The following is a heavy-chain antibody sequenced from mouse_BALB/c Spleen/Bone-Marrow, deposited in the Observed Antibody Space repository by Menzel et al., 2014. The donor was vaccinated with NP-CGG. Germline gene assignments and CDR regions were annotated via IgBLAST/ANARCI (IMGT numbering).Heavy chain of an antibody. CDR1: GFTFSSFG. CDR2: ISSGSSTI. D-gene: IGHD1-1*01. CDR3: AREATVVAKDYFDY. Sequence: EVKLVESGGGLVQPGGSRKLSCAASGFTFSSFGMHWVRQAPEKGLEGVAYISSGSSTIYYADTVKGRFTISRDNPKNTLFLQMTSLRSEDTAMYYCAREATVVAKDYFDYWGQGTTLTVSS. V-gene: IGHV5-17*02. J-gene: IGHJ2*01.